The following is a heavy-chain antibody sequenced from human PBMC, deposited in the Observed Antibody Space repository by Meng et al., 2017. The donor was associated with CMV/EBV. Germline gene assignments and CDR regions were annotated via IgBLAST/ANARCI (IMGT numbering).Heavy chain of an antibody. CDR2: IYGGGST. Sequence: LSCAASGFTVSSNYMSWVRQDRGKGREWVSVIYGGGSTYYAESVKGRFTISRDNSKNTLYLQMNSLRAEDTAVYYCARAASSSMTLDPWSQGTLVTVSS. V-gene: IGHV3-66*02. J-gene: IGHJ5*02. CDR1: GFTVSSNY. D-gene: IGHD2/OR15-2a*01. CDR3: ARAASSSMTLDP.